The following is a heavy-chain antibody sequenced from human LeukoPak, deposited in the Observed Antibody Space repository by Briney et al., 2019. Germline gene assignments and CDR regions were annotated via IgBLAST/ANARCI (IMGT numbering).Heavy chain of an antibody. J-gene: IGHJ6*03. CDR3: ARDLRETTVSHMYMDV. Sequence: PSETLSLTCTVSGGSISSYYWSWIRQPPGKGLEWIGYIYYSGSTNYNPSLKSRVTISVDTSKNQFSLKLSSVTAADTAVYYCARDLRETTVSHMYMDVWGKGTTVTVSS. CDR1: GGSISSYY. V-gene: IGHV4-59*01. CDR2: IYYSGST. D-gene: IGHD4-11*01.